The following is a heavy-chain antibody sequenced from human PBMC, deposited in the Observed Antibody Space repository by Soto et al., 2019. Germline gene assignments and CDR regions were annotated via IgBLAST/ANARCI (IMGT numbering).Heavy chain of an antibody. CDR3: GRDHVVFSGGRDS. J-gene: IGHJ4*02. CDR2: ISAYNDNT. V-gene: IGHV1-18*01. D-gene: IGHD3-10*01. Sequence: GASVKVSCKASGYTFTRYGISWVRQAPGQGLEWMGWISAYNDNTNYAQKFQGRVTMTTDTSTSTAYMELRSLRSDDTAVYYCGRDHVVFSGGRDSWGQGTLVTVSS. CDR1: GYTFTRYG.